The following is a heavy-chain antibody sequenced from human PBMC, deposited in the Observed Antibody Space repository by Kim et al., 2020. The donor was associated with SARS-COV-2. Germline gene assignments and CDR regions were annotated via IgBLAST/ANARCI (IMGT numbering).Heavy chain of an antibody. CDR3: AGDHTAMVRRDY. D-gene: IGHD5-18*01. Sequence: SETLSLTCTVSGGSISSSSYYWGWIRQPPGKGLEWIGSIYYSGSTYYNPSLKSRVTISVDTSKNQFSLKLSSVTAADTAVYYCAGDHTAMVRRDYWGQGTLVTVSS. J-gene: IGHJ4*02. CDR1: GGSISSSSYY. V-gene: IGHV4-39*01. CDR2: IYYSGST.